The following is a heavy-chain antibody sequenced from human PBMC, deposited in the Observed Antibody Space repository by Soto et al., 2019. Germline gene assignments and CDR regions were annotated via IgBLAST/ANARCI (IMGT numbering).Heavy chain of an antibody. D-gene: IGHD3-22*01. CDR3: AADAGYYYDSSGLVAV. J-gene: IGHJ6*02. CDR2: IVVGSGNT. CDR1: GFTFTSSA. Sequence: SVKVSCKASGFTFTSSAVQWVRQARGQRLEWIGWIVVGSGNTNYAQKFQERVTITRDMSTSTAYMELSSLRSEDTAVYYCAADAGYYYDSSGLVAVWGQGTTVTVSS. V-gene: IGHV1-58*01.